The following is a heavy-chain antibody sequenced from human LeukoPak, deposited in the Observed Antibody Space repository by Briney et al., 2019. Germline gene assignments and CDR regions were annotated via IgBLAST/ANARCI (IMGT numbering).Heavy chain of an antibody. J-gene: IGHJ5*02. Sequence: SVKVSCKASGGTFSSYAISWVRQAPGQGLEWTGGIIPIFGTANYAQKFQGRVTITADESTSTAYMGLSSLRSEDTAVYYCARGAPGGDILTGWFDPWGQGTLVTVSS. D-gene: IGHD3-9*01. CDR2: IIPIFGTA. V-gene: IGHV1-69*13. CDR3: ARGAPGGDILTGWFDP. CDR1: GGTFSSYA.